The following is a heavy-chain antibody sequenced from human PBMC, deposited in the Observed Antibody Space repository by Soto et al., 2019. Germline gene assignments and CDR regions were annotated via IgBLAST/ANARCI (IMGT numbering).Heavy chain of an antibody. D-gene: IGHD6-6*01. CDR2: IYYSGST. J-gene: IGHJ5*02. Sequence: QVQLQESGPGLVKPSETLSLTSTVSGGSISSYYWSWIRQPPGKGLEWIGYIYYSGSTNYNPSLKSRVTISVDTSKNQFSLKLSSVTAADTAVYYCARNPSEYSSSPRNWFDPWGQGTLVTVSS. CDR3: ARNPSEYSSSPRNWFDP. V-gene: IGHV4-59*01. CDR1: GGSISSYY.